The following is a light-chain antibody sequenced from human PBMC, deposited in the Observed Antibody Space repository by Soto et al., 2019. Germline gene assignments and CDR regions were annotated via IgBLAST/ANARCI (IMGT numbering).Light chain of an antibody. CDR3: QQYDNLPRYT. J-gene: IGKJ2*01. CDR2: DAS. V-gene: IGKV1-33*01. Sequence: DIQMTQSPSSLSASVGDRVTITCQASQDISNYLNWYQQKPGKAPKLLIYDASNLDTVVPLRFSGSGSGTDFTFTISSLQPEDIATYYCQQYDNLPRYTFGQGTKLEIK. CDR1: QDISNY.